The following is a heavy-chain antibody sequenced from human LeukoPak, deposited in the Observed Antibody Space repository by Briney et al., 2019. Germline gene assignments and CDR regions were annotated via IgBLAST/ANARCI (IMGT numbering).Heavy chain of an antibody. J-gene: IGHJ5*02. Sequence: SETLSLACTVSGDSISGSNYSWGWIRQPPGKGLEWIGSIYYSGTTYYNPSLESRVSISVDTSKNQFSLKLTSVTAADTAVYYCARNTVLLWFGPWGQGTLVTVSS. CDR2: IYYSGTT. CDR1: GDSISGSNYS. CDR3: ARNTVLLWFGP. D-gene: IGHD3-10*01. V-gene: IGHV4-39*01.